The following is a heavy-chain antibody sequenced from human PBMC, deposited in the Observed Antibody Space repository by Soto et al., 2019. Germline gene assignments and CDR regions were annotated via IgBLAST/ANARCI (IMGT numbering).Heavy chain of an antibody. V-gene: IGHV1-46*01. Sequence: QVQLVQSGAEVKKPGASVKVSCKASGYTFTNYYMHWVRQAPRQGLEWMGIINPSGGSTSYAQKSQGRVTMTSDTSTSTVYMELSSLRSEDTAVYYCARGDGRGSSGFYYYYGMDVWGHWTTVTVSS. CDR3: ARGDGRGSSGFYYYYGMDV. CDR2: INPSGGST. CDR1: GYTFTNYY. J-gene: IGHJ6*02. D-gene: IGHD6-25*01.